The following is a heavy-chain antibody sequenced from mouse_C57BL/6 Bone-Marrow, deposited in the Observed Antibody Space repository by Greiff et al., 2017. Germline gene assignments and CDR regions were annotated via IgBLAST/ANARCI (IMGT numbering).Heavy chain of an antibody. Sequence: EVKLEESGGGLVQPGGSLKLSCAASGFTFSDYYMYWVRQTPEKRLEWVAYISNGGGSTYYPDTVKDRFTISRDKAKNTLYLQMSRLKSEDTAMYYSARDYNGSSDYWGQGTTLTDTS. CDR2: ISNGGGST. CDR3: ARDYNGSSDY. V-gene: IGHV5-12*01. D-gene: IGHD1-1*01. CDR1: GFTFSDYY. J-gene: IGHJ2*01.